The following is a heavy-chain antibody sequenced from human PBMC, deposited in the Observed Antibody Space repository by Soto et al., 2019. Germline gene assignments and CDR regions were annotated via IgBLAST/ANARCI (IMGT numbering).Heavy chain of an antibody. J-gene: IGHJ4*02. V-gene: IGHV1-24*01. CDR2: FDPEDGET. D-gene: IGHD1-26*01. Sequence: QVQLVQSGAEVKKPGASVKVSCKVSGYTLTELSMHWVRQAPGKGLEWMGGFDPEDGETIYAQKFQGRVTMTEDTSXDXXSMELRSLRSEDTAVYYCATVKGGVAGIVGASLDYWGQGTLVTVSS. CDR1: GYTLTELS. CDR3: ATVKGGVAGIVGASLDY.